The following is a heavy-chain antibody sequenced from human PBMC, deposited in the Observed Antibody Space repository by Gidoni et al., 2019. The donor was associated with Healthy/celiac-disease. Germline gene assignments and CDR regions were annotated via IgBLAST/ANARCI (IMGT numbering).Heavy chain of an antibody. J-gene: IGHJ4*02. CDR3: ARGLKMATIDY. D-gene: IGHD5-12*01. CDR1: GGSFSGYY. Sequence: QVQLQQWGAGLLKPSETLSLTCAVYGGSFSGYYWGWIRQPPGKGLEWIGEINHSGSTNYNPSLKSRVTISVDTSKNQFSLKLSSVTAADTAVYYCARGLKMATIDYWGQGTLVTVSS. V-gene: IGHV4-34*01. CDR2: INHSGST.